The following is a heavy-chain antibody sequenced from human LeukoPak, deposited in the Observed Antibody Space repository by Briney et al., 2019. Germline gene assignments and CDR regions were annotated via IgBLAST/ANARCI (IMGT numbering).Heavy chain of an antibody. CDR3: ARDRTIQPIDY. CDR1: GGPFSGYY. D-gene: IGHD5-18*01. Sequence: SETLSLTCAVYGGPFSGYYWSWIRQSPGKGLEWIGEINHSGSTNYNPSLKSRVTISVDTSKNQFSLKVSSVTAADTAVYYCARDRTIQPIDYWGQGTLVTVSS. V-gene: IGHV4-34*01. J-gene: IGHJ4*02. CDR2: INHSGST.